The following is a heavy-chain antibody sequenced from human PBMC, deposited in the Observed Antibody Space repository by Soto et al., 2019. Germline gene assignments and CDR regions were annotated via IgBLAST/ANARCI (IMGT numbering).Heavy chain of an antibody. CDR2: INHSGST. CDR1: GGSFSGYY. CDR3: AREGIAAAGVRGNWFDP. V-gene: IGHV4-34*01. J-gene: IGHJ5*02. Sequence: QVQLQQWGAGLLKPSETLSLTCAVYGGSFSGYYWSWIRQPPGKGLEWIGEINHSGSTNYNPSLKSRVTISVDTSKTQFSLKLSSVTAADTAVYYCAREGIAAAGVRGNWFDPWGQGTLVTVSS. D-gene: IGHD6-13*01.